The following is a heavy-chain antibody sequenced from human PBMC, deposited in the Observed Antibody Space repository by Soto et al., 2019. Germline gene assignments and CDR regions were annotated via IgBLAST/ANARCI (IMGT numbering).Heavy chain of an antibody. D-gene: IGHD6-19*01. CDR3: TRDGWAVCEN. CDR2: INSDGSIT. J-gene: IGHJ4*02. CDR1: GFSFSSFW. V-gene: IGHV3-74*01. Sequence: VQLVESGGDLVQPGGSLRLSCAASGFSFSSFWMHWVRQVPGKGLVWVSRINSDGSITNYADSVKGRFTISRDNAKNTLYLQMNTLRVEDTAGYYCTRDGWAVCENWGQGTLVTVSS.